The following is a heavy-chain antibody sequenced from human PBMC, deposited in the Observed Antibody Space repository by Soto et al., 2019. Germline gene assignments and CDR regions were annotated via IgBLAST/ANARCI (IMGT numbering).Heavy chain of an antibody. J-gene: IGHJ6*02. CDR1: GYTFTGYY. CDR2: INPNSGGT. CDR3: ARGRSIAARGTTYYYYGMDV. Sequence: GAPVKVSCKASGYTFTGYYMHWVRQAPGQGLEWMGWINPNSGGTNYAQKFQGRVTMTRDTSISTAYMELSRLRSDDTAVYYCARGRSIAARGTTYYYYGMDVWGQGTTVTVSS. D-gene: IGHD6-6*01. V-gene: IGHV1-2*02.